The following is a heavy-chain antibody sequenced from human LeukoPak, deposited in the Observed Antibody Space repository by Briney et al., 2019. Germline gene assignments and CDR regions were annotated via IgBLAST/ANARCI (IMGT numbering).Heavy chain of an antibody. J-gene: IGHJ5*02. V-gene: IGHV1-18*01. D-gene: IGHD6-13*01. CDR2: IDTYSGKK. Sequence: ASVKDSCKASGYTYTTDRISWVRQAAGQRLEGMGWIDTYSGKKNYAQKCQGRVTMTADTSTSTAYMELRSLRCDDTAVYYCARDRGIAEADSFDPWGQGTLVTVSS. CDR3: ARDRGIAEADSFDP. CDR1: GYTYTTDR.